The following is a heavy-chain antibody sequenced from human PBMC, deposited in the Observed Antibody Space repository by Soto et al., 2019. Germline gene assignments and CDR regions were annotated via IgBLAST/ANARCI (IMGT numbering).Heavy chain of an antibody. CDR1: GGSIVSPDW. V-gene: IGHV4-4*02. CDR3: ACLSVGSSSDWGYTDV. CDR2: IFHEGNI. Sequence: KTSETLSLTCAVSGGSIVSPDWWNWVRHTPKKRLEWIGEIFHEGNIIYNPSLKSRVTISVDKSKNRFSLKLTSFTAADAAVYYCACLSVGSSSDWGYTDVSGKGTTVTVS. D-gene: IGHD2-2*01. J-gene: IGHJ6*03.